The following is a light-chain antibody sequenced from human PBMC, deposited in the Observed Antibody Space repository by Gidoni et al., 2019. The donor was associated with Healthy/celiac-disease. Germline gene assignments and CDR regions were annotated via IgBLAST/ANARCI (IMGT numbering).Light chain of an antibody. Sequence: QSALTHPPSVSGSPGQSVTISCTGTSSDVGSYNRVSWYQQPPGTAPKLMIYEVSNRPSGVPDRFSGSKSGNTASLTISGLQAEDEADYYCSSYTSSSTVLFGGGTKLTVL. CDR1: SSDVGSYNR. CDR2: EVS. V-gene: IGLV2-18*02. J-gene: IGLJ2*01. CDR3: SSYTSSSTVL.